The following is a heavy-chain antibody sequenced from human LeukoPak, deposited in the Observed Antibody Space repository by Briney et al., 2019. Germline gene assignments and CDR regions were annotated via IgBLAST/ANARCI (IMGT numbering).Heavy chain of an antibody. Sequence: PSETLSLTCTVSGGSISSGGYYWSWIRQHPGKGLEWIGYIYYSGSTYYNPSLKSRVTISIDTSKDQFSLKMTSVNAADTAVYYCARGGTYGVYWGQGTLVTVSS. CDR3: ARGGTYGVY. J-gene: IGHJ4*02. CDR2: IYYSGST. D-gene: IGHD1-26*01. V-gene: IGHV4-31*03. CDR1: GGSISSGGYY.